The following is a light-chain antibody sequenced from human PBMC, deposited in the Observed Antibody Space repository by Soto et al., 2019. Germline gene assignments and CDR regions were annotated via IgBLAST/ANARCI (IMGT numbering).Light chain of an antibody. Sequence: DVEMTQSPSTLPTSIGDRVTINCRASQNVSNWLAWYQQKPGKAPNLLIYNASRLESGVPSRFSASGSGTDFTLTINSLQSDDFANYFCQQYSKESTFGQGTKLEIK. V-gene: IGKV1-5*03. J-gene: IGKJ2*01. CDR1: QNVSNW. CDR3: QQYSKEST. CDR2: NAS.